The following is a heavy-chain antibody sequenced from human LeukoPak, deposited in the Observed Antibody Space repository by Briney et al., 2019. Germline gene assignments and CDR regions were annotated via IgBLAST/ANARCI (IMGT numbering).Heavy chain of an antibody. D-gene: IGHD3-3*01. CDR3: ASTPYYDFWGGYCPFDF. V-gene: IGHV4-59*01. CDR1: GGSISNYY. Sequence: SETLSLTCTVSGGSISNYYWSWIRQSPGKGLEWIGYIYYSGSTNYNPSLKSRVTISLDTSKNQFSLKLSSVTAADTAIYYCASTPYYDFWGGYCPFDFWGQGTLVTVSP. J-gene: IGHJ4*02. CDR2: IYYSGST.